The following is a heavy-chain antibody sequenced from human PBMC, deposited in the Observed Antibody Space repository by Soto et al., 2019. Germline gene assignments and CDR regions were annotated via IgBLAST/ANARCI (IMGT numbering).Heavy chain of an antibody. CDR2: ISSDGSEK. CDR3: ANSWTTLTTGFDF. CDR1: GFTFSNYA. V-gene: IGHV3-30*18. Sequence: LRLSCVASGFTFSNYAMHWVRQAPGKGLGWVAVISSDGSEKYYLDSVRDRFTISRDNSKNTLYLQMNNLRPEDTAMYYCANSWTTLTTGFDFWGQGALVTVSS. J-gene: IGHJ4*02. D-gene: IGHD4-17*01.